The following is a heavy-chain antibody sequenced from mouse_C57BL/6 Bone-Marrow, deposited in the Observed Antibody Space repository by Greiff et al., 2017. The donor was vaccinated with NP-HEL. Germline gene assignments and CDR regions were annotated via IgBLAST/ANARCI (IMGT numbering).Heavy chain of an antibody. D-gene: IGHD2-2*01. J-gene: IGHJ4*01. Sequence: VQLQQPGAELVKPGASVKLSCKASGYTFTSYWMHWVKQRPGQGLEWIGMINPNSGSTNYNEKFKSKATLTVDKSSSTAYMQLSSLTSEDSAVYYGARGLLWLRRRDYYAMDYWGQGTSVTVSS. V-gene: IGHV1-64*01. CDR3: ARGLLWLRRRDYYAMDY. CDR2: INPNSGST. CDR1: GYTFTSYW.